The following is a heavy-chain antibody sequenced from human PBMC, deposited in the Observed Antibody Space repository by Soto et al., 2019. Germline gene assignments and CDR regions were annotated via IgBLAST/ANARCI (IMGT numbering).Heavy chain of an antibody. V-gene: IGHV3-48*03. Sequence: EVQLMESGGGLVQPGGSLRLSCAASGFTFSSYEMNWVRQAPGKGLEWVSYISSSGSTIYYADSVKGRFTISRDNAKNSLHLQMNSLRAEDTAVYHCARDFVRVSYYGMDVWGQGTTVTVSS. CDR2: ISSSGSTI. J-gene: IGHJ6*02. CDR1: GFTFSSYE. CDR3: ARDFVRVSYYGMDV. D-gene: IGHD4-17*01.